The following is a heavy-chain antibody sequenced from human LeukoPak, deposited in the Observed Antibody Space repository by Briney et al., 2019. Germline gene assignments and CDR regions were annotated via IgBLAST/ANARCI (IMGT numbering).Heavy chain of an antibody. CDR1: GFTFSSYS. CDR2: ISSSSSYI. Sequence: GGSLRLSCAASGFTFSSYSMNWVRQAPGKGLEWVSSISSSSSYIYYADSVKGRFTISRDNAKNSLYLQMNSLRAEDTAVYYCASGIAYYDYVWGSYRLTPNAFDIWGQGTMVTVSS. V-gene: IGHV3-21*01. J-gene: IGHJ3*02. CDR3: ASGIAYYDYVWGSYRLTPNAFDI. D-gene: IGHD3-16*02.